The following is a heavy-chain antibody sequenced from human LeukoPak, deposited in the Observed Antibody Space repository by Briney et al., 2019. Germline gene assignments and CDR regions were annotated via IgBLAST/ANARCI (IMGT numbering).Heavy chain of an antibody. V-gene: IGHV5-51*01. CDR1: GYSFTRNW. CDR3: VRHLSDITSCPNY. Sequence: GESLKISCQGSGYSFTRNWIGWVRQMPGKGLEWMGIIYPSDSGTRYSPSFQGQVTISVDKSTSTAYLQWNSLKASDTAIYYCVRHLSDITSCPNYWGPGTLITVAS. J-gene: IGHJ4*02. CDR2: IYPSDSGT. D-gene: IGHD2-2*01.